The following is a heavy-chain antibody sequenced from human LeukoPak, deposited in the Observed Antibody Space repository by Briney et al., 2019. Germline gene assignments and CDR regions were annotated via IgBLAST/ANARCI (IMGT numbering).Heavy chain of an antibody. Sequence: GGSLRLSCAASGFTVSSNYMSWVGQAPGKGLEWVSVIYSGGSTYYADSVKGRFTISRDNSKNTLYLQMNSLRAEDTAVYYCARAESGYSYGYIYYYGMDVWGQGTTVTVSS. CDR1: GFTVSSNY. J-gene: IGHJ6*02. CDR3: ARAESGYSYGYIYYYGMDV. D-gene: IGHD5-18*01. V-gene: IGHV3-53*01. CDR2: IYSGGST.